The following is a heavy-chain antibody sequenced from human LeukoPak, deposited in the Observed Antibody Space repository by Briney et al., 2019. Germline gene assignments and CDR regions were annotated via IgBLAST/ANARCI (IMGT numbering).Heavy chain of an antibody. V-gene: IGHV3-23*01. D-gene: IGHD1-26*01. CDR2: IGGSGGTT. CDR1: GFTFSNYV. Sequence: GGSLRLSCAASGFTFSNYVMSWVRQAPGKGLEWVSSIGGSGGTTYYADSVKGRFTISRDNSENTLYLQMTSLRAEDTAVYYCARTLDSGSYRPCPFDYWGQGTLVTVSS. J-gene: IGHJ4*02. CDR3: ARTLDSGSYRPCPFDY.